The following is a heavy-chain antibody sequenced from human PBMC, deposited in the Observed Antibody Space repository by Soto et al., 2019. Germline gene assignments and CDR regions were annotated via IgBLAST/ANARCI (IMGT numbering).Heavy chain of an antibody. Sequence: TLSLTCAVYGGSFSGYYWNWIRQPPGKGLEWIGEINHSGSTYYNPSLKSRVTISVDTSKNQFSLKLSSVTAADTAVYYCASRKSSPYFDYWGQGTLVTVSS. CDR3: ASRKSSPYFDY. D-gene: IGHD3-10*01. J-gene: IGHJ4*02. CDR1: GGSFSGYY. CDR2: INHSGST. V-gene: IGHV4-34*09.